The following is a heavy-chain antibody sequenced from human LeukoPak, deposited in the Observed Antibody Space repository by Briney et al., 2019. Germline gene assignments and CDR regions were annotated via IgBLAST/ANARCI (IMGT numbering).Heavy chain of an antibody. CDR1: GGSISSGGYS. CDR3: ASGEGKYRGSGSLVRFPPDY. Sequence: SETLSLTCAVSGGSISSGGYSWSWIRQPPGKGLEWIGYIYHSGSTYYNPSLKSRVTISVDRSKNQFSLKLSSVTAADTAVYYCASGEGKYRGSGSLVRFPPDYWGQGTLVTVSS. CDR2: IYHSGST. D-gene: IGHD3-10*01. J-gene: IGHJ4*02. V-gene: IGHV4-30-2*01.